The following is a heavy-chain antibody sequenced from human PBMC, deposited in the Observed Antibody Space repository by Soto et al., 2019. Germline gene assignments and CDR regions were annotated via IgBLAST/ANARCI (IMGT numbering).Heavy chain of an antibody. V-gene: IGHV3-23*01. D-gene: IGHD2-15*01. Sequence: EVQMLESGGYLVQPGGSLRVSCASGFTFSHYTMAWVRQAPGKGLEWVSGFSRSNGVVYYADSVKGRFTISRDNSKNTVFLQMNSLRAEDTAVYYCANGGLHGSIDGGLSYFHHWDQGTLVTVSS. CDR3: ANGGLHGSIDGGLSYFHH. CDR2: FSRSNGVV. CDR1: GFTFSHYT. J-gene: IGHJ4*02.